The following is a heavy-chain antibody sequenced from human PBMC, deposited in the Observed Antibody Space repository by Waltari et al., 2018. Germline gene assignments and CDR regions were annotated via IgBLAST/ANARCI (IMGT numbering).Heavy chain of an antibody. V-gene: IGHV1-2*02. J-gene: IGHJ4*02. CDR3: ARDLKQRGDY. CDR1: GYTFTGYY. Sequence: QVQLVQSGAEVKKPGASVKVSCKASGYTFTGYYMHWVRQAPGQGLEWMEWVNPESGGTNYAQKLQGRVTMTRDTSISTAYMELSRLRSDDTAVYYCARDLKQRGDYWGQGTLVTVSS. D-gene: IGHD6-25*01. CDR2: VNPESGGT.